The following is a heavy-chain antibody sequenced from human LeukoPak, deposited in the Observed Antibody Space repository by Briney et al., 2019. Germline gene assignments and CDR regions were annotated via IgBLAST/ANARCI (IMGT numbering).Heavy chain of an antibody. Sequence: GGSLRLFCAASGFTFSSYAMNWVRQAPGKGLEWVSGISGTGESTYYAGSVKGRFTISRDNSKNTLYLQMNSLRAEDTALYYCAKVPSLYYDTPGRGWFDPWGQGTLVTLSS. J-gene: IGHJ5*02. D-gene: IGHD3-16*01. CDR2: ISGTGEST. CDR1: GFTFSSYA. V-gene: IGHV3-23*01. CDR3: AKVPSLYYDTPGRGWFDP.